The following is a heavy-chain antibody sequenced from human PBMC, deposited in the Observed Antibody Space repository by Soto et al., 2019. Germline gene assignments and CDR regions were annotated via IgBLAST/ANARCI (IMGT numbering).Heavy chain of an antibody. Sequence: QVQLVESGGGVVQPGRSLRLSCAASGFTFSSYGMHWVRQAPGKGLEWVAVISYDGSNKYYADSVKGRFTISRDNSKNTLYLQMNSLRAEDTAVYYCAKDYDILTGYYINYFVYWGQGTLVTVSS. V-gene: IGHV3-30*18. J-gene: IGHJ4*02. CDR2: ISYDGSNK. D-gene: IGHD3-9*01. CDR3: AKDYDILTGYYINYFVY. CDR1: GFTFSSYG.